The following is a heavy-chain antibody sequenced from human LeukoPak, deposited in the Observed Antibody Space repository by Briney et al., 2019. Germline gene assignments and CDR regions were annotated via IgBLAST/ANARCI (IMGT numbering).Heavy chain of an antibody. CDR2: ISWNSRKM. V-gene: IGHV3-9*01. CDR3: AKDTSSSSSFFYLDV. J-gene: IGHJ6*03. D-gene: IGHD6-6*01. CDR1: GFTFDDYA. Sequence: GRSLRLSCAASGFTFDDYAMHWVRQAPGNGLEWVSGISWNSRKMDYADSVRGRFTISRDNDKNSVYLQMNSLTAEDTALYYCAKDTSSSSSFFYLDVWGKGTAVTVSS.